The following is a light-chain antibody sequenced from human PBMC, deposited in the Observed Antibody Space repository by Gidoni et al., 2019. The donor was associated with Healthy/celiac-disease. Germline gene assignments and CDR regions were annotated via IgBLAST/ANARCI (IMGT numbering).Light chain of an antibody. CDR2: DAS. CDR3: QQYNSYLFT. Sequence: DIQMTQSPSTLSASVGDSVTITCRASQSISSWLAWYQQKPGKAPKLLIYDASSLESGVPSRFSGSGSGTEFTLTISSLQPDDFATYYGQQYNSYLFTFGPGTKVDIK. CDR1: QSISSW. V-gene: IGKV1-5*01. J-gene: IGKJ3*01.